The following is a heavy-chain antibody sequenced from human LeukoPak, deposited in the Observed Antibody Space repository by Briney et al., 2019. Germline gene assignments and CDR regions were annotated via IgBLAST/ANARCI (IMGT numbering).Heavy chain of an antibody. J-gene: IGHJ4*02. V-gene: IGHV3-7*01. CDR2: IKRDGSER. Sequence: GGSLRLSCAASGFTFNKYWMSWVRQAPGKGLEWVANIKRDGSERYYVDSVRGRFTISRDNARNSLYLQMNSLRAEDTAVYYCARDAISEYCSGGTCYPAFAYWGQGTLVTVSS. CDR1: GFTFNKYW. CDR3: ARDAISEYCSGGTCYPAFAY. D-gene: IGHD2-15*01.